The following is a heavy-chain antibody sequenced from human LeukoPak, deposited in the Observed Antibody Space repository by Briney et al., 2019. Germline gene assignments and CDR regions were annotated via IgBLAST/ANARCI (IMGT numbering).Heavy chain of an antibody. V-gene: IGHV3-23*01. CDR3: AKGDDSSGYYSLDDY. CDR1: GFTFSSYA. D-gene: IGHD3-22*01. Sequence: QPGGSLRPSCAASGFTFSSYAMSWVRQAPGKGLEWVSAISGSGGSTYYADSVKGRFTISRDNSKNTLYLQMNSLRAEDTAVYYCAKGDDSSGYYSLDDYWGQGTLVTVSS. CDR2: ISGSGGST. J-gene: IGHJ4*02.